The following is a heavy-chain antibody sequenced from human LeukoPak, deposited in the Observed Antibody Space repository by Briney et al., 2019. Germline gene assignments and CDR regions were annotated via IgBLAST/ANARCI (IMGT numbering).Heavy chain of an antibody. CDR1: GFTFSSYG. Sequence: GGSLRLSCAASGFTFSSYGMHWVRQAPGKGLEWVSAISGSGGSTHYADSVKGRFTISRDNSKNTLYLQMNSLRAEDTAVYYCAKDPPTIFRVDLVDYWGQGTLVTVSS. V-gene: IGHV3-23*01. CDR2: ISGSGGST. D-gene: IGHD3-3*01. CDR3: AKDPPTIFRVDLVDY. J-gene: IGHJ4*02.